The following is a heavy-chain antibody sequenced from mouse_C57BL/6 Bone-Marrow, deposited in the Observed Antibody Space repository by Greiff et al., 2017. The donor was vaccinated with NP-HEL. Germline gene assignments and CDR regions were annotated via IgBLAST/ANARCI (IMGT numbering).Heavy chain of an antibody. CDR1: GYTFTSYW. CDR2: IHPNSGST. J-gene: IGHJ1*03. Sequence: QVQLQQPGAELVKPGASVKLSCKASGYTFTSYWMHWVKQRPGQGLEWIGMIHPNSGSTNYNEKFKSKATLTVDKSSSTAYMQLSSLTSEDSAVYYCARPSYGDYDWYFDVWGTGTTVTVSS. V-gene: IGHV1-64*01. D-gene: IGHD2-13*01. CDR3: ARPSYGDYDWYFDV.